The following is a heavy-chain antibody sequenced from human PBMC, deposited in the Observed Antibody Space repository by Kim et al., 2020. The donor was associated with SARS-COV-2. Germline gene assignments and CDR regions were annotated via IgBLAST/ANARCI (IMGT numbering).Heavy chain of an antibody. CDR3: GKDRQMVRGDIDY. Sequence: GGSLRLSCAASRFTFSSYAMHWVRKGPGKGLEWVAIISNDGSNKYYVDSVKGRFTISRENSKNTQYLQMNSLRAEDTAVYYCGKDRQMVRGDIDYWGHGT. D-gene: IGHD2-21*02. V-gene: IGHV3-30*18. J-gene: IGHJ4*01. CDR1: RFTFSSYA. CDR2: ISNDGSNK.